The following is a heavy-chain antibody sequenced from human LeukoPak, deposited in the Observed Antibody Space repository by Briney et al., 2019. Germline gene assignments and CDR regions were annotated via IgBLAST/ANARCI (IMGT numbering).Heavy chain of an antibody. CDR2: IYHSGST. V-gene: IGHV4-38-2*02. J-gene: IGHJ6*03. CDR1: GYSISSGYY. Sequence: PSETLSLTCTVSGYSISSGYYWGWIRQPPGKGLEWIGSIYHSGSTYYNPSLKSRVTISVDTSKNQFSLKLSSVTAADTAVYYCARDQTGTTMGYYYYYYMDVWGKGTTVTVSS. CDR3: ARDQTGTTMGYYYYYYMDV. D-gene: IGHD1-1*01.